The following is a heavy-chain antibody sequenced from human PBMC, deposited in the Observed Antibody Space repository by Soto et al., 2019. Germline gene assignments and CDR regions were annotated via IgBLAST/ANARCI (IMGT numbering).Heavy chain of an antibody. V-gene: IGHV2-5*02. CDR3: AHRFDWYYFNY. CDR1: GFSLSTSEVG. CDR2: IYWDDDK. Sequence: QITLKESGPTLLKPTQTLTLTCTFSGFSLSTSEVGVGWIRQPPGKALEWLALIYWDDDKRYSPSLTSRLTITKDTAKNQVVLTMTNIDPVDTATYYCAHRFDWYYFNYWGQGSLVTVSS. D-gene: IGHD3-9*01. J-gene: IGHJ4*02.